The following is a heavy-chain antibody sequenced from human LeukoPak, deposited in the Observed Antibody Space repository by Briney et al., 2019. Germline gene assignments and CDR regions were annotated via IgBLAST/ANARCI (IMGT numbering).Heavy chain of an antibody. CDR1: GYTFTVYY. V-gene: IGHV1-2*02. CDR3: ARSGDGYIKIDY. J-gene: IGHJ4*02. Sequence: ASVTVSFKASGYTFTVYYMHWVRQAPGQGLEWMGGINPNSGGTKYAQKFQGRVTMTRDTSISTAYMELSRLRFDDTAVYYCARSGDGYIKIDYWGQGTLVTVSS. D-gene: IGHD5-24*01. CDR2: INPNSGGT.